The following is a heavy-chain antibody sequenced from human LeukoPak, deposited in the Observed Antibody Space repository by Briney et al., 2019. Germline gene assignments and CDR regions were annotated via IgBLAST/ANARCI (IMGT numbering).Heavy chain of an antibody. Sequence: GESLKISCKGSGYSFTTYWILWVRQMPGKGLEWMGIIYPGDSDSRYSPSFQGQVTISADKSVSTAYLQWSSLKAPDTAMYYCARRSSPTGGIDYWGQGTLVTVSS. D-gene: IGHD2-2*01. CDR3: ARRSSPTGGIDY. J-gene: IGHJ4*02. CDR1: GYSFTTYW. V-gene: IGHV5-51*01. CDR2: IYPGDSDS.